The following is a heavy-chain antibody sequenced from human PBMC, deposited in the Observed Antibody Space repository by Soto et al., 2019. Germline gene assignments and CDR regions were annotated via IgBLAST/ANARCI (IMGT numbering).Heavy chain of an antibody. Sequence: EVQLVESGGGLVQPGGSLRLSCAASGFTFSSYWMHWVRQAPGKGLEWVSRIHSDGSSTTYVDSVKGRFTISRDNAKNTLYLQMNSLRAEDTAVYYCARDFGTGDYRYFQHWGQGTLVTVSS. CDR2: IHSDGSST. CDR3: ARDFGTGDYRYFQH. J-gene: IGHJ1*01. D-gene: IGHD4-17*01. CDR1: GFTFSSYW. V-gene: IGHV3-74*01.